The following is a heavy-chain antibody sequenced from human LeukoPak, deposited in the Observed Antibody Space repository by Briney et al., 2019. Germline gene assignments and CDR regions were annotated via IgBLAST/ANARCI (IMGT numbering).Heavy chain of an antibody. CDR1: GFTVSSNS. CDR2: IKQDGSEK. Sequence: GGSLRLSCTVSGFTVSSNSMSWVRQAPGKGLEWVANIKQDGSEKYYVDSVKGRFTISRDNAKNSLYLQMNSLRAEDTAVYYCARTKSSSGWVYYYYYMDVWGKGTTVTVSS. V-gene: IGHV3-7*01. J-gene: IGHJ6*03. D-gene: IGHD6-19*01. CDR3: ARTKSSSGWVYYYYYMDV.